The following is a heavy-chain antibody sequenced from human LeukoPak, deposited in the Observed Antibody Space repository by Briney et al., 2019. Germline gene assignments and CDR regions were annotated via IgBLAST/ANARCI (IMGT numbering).Heavy chain of an antibody. D-gene: IGHD3-10*01. CDR2: INPNSGGT. V-gene: IGHV1-2*02. CDR1: GYTFAGYY. J-gene: IGHJ4*02. CDR3: ARDQLGSGSKEVGY. Sequence: RASVKVSCKASGYTFAGYYMHWVRQAPGQGLEWMGWINPNSGGTNYAQKFQGRVTMTRDTSISTAYMELSRLRSDDTAVYYCARDQLGSGSKEVGYWGQGTLVTVSS.